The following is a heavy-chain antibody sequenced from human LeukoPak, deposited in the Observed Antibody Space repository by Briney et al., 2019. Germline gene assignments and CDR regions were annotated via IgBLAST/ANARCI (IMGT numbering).Heavy chain of an antibody. J-gene: IGHJ6*03. CDR3: AREQQLVEYYYMDV. Sequence: GASVKVSCKASGYTFTGYYMHWVRQAPGQGLEWMGWINPNSGGTNYAQKFQGRVTMTRDTSISTAYMELSRLRSDDTAVYYCAREQQLVEYYYMDVWGKGTTVTISS. CDR1: GYTFTGYY. D-gene: IGHD6-13*01. V-gene: IGHV1-2*02. CDR2: INPNSGGT.